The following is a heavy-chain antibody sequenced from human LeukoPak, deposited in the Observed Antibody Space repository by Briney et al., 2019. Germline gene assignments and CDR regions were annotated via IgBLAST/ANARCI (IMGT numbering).Heavy chain of an antibody. D-gene: IGHD2-15*01. CDR1: GGSIDSRGYF. CDR2: IYHSGST. V-gene: IGHV4-39*01. Sequence: SETPSLTCTVSGGSIDSRGYFWDWIRQAPGEGLGWVGAIYHSGSTEYNPSLKSRVAIFVDTSKNQFSLILHSVAAADTAVYYCARRSEFDNTHYHYFDYWGQGALVTVSS. J-gene: IGHJ4*02. CDR3: ARRSEFDNTHYHYFDY.